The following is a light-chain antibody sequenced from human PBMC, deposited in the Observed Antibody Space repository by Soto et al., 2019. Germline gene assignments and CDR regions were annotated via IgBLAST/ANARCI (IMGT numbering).Light chain of an antibody. Sequence: QSVLIQPRSVSGSPGQSVTISCTGTSSDVGTYNYVSWYRQHPGKAPKLMISDVSKRPSGVPDRFSGSKSDNTASLTISGLQAEYEGDYYCCSYAGSYIFVFGTGTKVTVL. V-gene: IGLV2-11*01. CDR3: CSYAGSYIFV. CDR2: DVS. CDR1: SSDVGTYNY. J-gene: IGLJ1*01.